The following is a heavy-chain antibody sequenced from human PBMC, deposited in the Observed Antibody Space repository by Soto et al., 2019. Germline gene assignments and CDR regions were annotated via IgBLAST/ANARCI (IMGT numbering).Heavy chain of an antibody. Sequence: SETLSLTCTVSGGSISSSSYYWGWIRQPPGKGLEWIGSIYYSGSTYYNPSLKSRVTISVDTSKNQFSLKLSSVTAADTAVYYCARLLKIAVAGTGDAFDIWGQGTMVTVSS. CDR1: GGSISSSSYY. V-gene: IGHV4-39*01. J-gene: IGHJ3*02. CDR3: ARLLKIAVAGTGDAFDI. CDR2: IYYSGST. D-gene: IGHD6-19*01.